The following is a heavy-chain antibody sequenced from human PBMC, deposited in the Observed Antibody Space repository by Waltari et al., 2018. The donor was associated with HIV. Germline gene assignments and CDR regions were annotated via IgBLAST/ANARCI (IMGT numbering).Heavy chain of an antibody. D-gene: IGHD5-12*01. Sequence: QLVESGGGLVKPGGSLRLSCGASGFTFSFSSYTMNWVRQAPGEGLEWVAAISRSSSVIYTAESVKGRFTISRDNVKKSVDLQMNSLRPEDTAVYYCAREDYSGYVGHAFDIWGQGTMVTVSS. CDR3: AREDYSGYVGHAFDI. J-gene: IGHJ3*02. CDR1: GFTFSFSSYT. CDR2: ISRSSSVI. V-gene: IGHV3-21*02.